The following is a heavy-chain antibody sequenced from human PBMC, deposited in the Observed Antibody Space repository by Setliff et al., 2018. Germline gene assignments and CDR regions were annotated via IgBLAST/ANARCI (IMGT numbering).Heavy chain of an antibody. V-gene: IGHV3-23*01. J-gene: IGHJ6*03. CDR3: AKGRGTVYYYMDV. CDR2: ISGSGGGT. D-gene: IGHD3-10*01. Sequence: GASVKVSCAASGFTFSSYAMSWVRQAPGKGLEWVSAISGSGGGTPYADSVKGRFTISRDNSKSTLYLQMNSLRAEDTTVYYCAKGRGTVYYYMDVWGKGTTVTVSS. CDR1: GFTFSSYA.